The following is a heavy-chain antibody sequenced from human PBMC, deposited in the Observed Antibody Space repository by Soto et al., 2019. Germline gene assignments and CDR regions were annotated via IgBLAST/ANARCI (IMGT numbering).Heavy chain of an antibody. CDR2: IRGKAYGGTT. Sequence: PGGSLRLSCTASGFTFGDYAMSWVRQAPGKGLEWVGFIRGKAYGGTTEYAASVKGRFTISRDDSKSIAYLQMNSLKTEDTAVYYCTSAGGLGYYDSSGDFDYWGQGTLVTVSS. V-gene: IGHV3-49*04. D-gene: IGHD3-22*01. CDR3: TSAGGLGYYDSSGDFDY. CDR1: GFTFGDYA. J-gene: IGHJ4*02.